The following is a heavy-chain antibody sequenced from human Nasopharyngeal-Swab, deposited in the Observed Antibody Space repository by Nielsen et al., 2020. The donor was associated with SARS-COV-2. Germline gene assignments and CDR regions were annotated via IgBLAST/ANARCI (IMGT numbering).Heavy chain of an antibody. CDR1: GFTFDDYA. CDR2: ISYDGSNK. V-gene: IGHV3-30-3*01. Sequence: GGSLRLSCAASGFTFDDYAMHWVRQAPGKGLEWVAVISYDGSNKYYADSVKGRFTISRDNSKNTLYLQMNSLRAEDTAVYYCARGEGCFDYWGQGTLVTVSS. D-gene: IGHD2-15*01. CDR3: ARGEGCFDY. J-gene: IGHJ4*02.